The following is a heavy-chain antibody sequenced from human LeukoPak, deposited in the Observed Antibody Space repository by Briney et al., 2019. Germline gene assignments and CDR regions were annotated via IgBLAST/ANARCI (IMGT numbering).Heavy chain of an antibody. CDR2: ISGSGGST. CDR1: GFTFSSYG. Sequence: PGGTLRLSCAASGFTFSSYGMSWVRQAPGKGLEWVSAISGSGGSTYYADSVKGRFTISRDNSKNTLYLQMNSLRAEDTAVYYCAKDKRRSGWDYYYYYMDVWGKGTTVTVSS. V-gene: IGHV3-23*01. CDR3: AKDKRRSGWDYYYYYMDV. J-gene: IGHJ6*03. D-gene: IGHD3-22*01.